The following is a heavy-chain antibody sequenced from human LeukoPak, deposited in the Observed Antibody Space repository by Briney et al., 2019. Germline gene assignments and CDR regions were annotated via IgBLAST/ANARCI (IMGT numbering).Heavy chain of an antibody. V-gene: IGHV3-30-3*01. D-gene: IGHD3-10*01. Sequence: GGSLRLSCAASGFTFSSYAMHWVRQAPGKGLEWVAVISKDGSDTDFADSVKGRFTIFRDNSMSMLYLQMNSLRSEDTAVYYCSRAHYYSSGTYFDYWGQGTLVTVSS. CDR2: ISKDGSDT. CDR3: SRAHYYSSGTYFDY. CDR1: GFTFSSYA. J-gene: IGHJ4*02.